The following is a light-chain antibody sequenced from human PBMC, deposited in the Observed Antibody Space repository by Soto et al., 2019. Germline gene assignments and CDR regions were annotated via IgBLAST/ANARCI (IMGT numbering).Light chain of an antibody. J-gene: IGKJ4*01. CDR3: QHRSNWPLT. CDR1: QSVSSY. Sequence: EVVLTQSPVTLSLSPGERPTLSCRASQSVSSYLAWYQQKPGQAPRLLIYDASNRATGIPARFSGSGSGTDFTLTISSLEPEDFAVYYCQHRSNWPLTFGGGTKVDIK. V-gene: IGKV3-11*01. CDR2: DAS.